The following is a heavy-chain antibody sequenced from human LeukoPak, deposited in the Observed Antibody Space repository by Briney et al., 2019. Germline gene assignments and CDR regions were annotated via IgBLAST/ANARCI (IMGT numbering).Heavy chain of an antibody. D-gene: IGHD6-6*01. CDR2: ISAYNGNT. CDR3: ARGGAARGNNWFDP. Sequence: RGASVKVSCKASGYTFTSYGISWVRQAPGQGLEWMGWISAYNGNTNYVQKLQGRVTMTTDTSTSTAYMELRSLRSDDTAVYYCARGGAARGNNWFDPWGQGTLVTVSS. CDR1: GYTFTSYG. J-gene: IGHJ5*02. V-gene: IGHV1-18*01.